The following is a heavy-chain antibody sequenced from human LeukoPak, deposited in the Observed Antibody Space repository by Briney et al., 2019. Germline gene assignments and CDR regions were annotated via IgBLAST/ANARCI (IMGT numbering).Heavy chain of an antibody. J-gene: IGHJ3*01. CDR1: GASISGSY. CDR2: IYYSGST. CDR3: ARLSGILTGLIIDAFDF. Sequence: PSETLSLTCTVSGASISGSYWSWIRQPPGKGLEWIGHIYYSGSTNYNPSLKSRVTISVDTSKNQFSLKLTSVTAADTAVYYCARLSGILTGLIIDAFDFWGQGTMVTVSS. V-gene: IGHV4-59*08. D-gene: IGHD3-9*01.